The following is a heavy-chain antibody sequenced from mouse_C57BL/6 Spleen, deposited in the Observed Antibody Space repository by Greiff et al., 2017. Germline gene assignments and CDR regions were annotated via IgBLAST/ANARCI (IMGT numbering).Heavy chain of an antibody. CDR2: INPNNGGT. J-gene: IGHJ2*01. CDR3: ARRIYDGYYGYFDY. CDR1: GYTFTDYN. V-gene: IGHV1-18*01. Sequence: VQLQQSGPELVKPGASVMIPCKASGYTFTDYNMDWVKQSHGKSLEWIGDINPNNGGTIYNQKFKGKATLTVDKSSSTAYMELRSLTSEDTAVYYCARRIYDGYYGYFDYWGQGTTLTVSS. D-gene: IGHD2-3*01.